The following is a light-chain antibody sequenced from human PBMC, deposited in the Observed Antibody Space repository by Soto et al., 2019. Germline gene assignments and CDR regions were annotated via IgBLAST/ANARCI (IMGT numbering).Light chain of an antibody. CDR2: GAS. J-gene: IGKJ3*01. Sequence: EIVLTQSPGTLSLSPGQRATLSCRASEGVASNYLAWYQHKPGQSPRLLLFGASNRATGIPDRFSGSGSGADFTLTISSLQPEDFATYYCLQQYFYPFTFGPGTTVDLK. CDR1: EGVASNY. V-gene: IGKV3-20*01. CDR3: LQQYFYPFT.